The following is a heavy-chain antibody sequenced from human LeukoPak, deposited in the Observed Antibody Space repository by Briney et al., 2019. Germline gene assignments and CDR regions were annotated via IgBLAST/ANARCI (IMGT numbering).Heavy chain of an antibody. CDR2: INQDGSKK. CDR3: EGAWS. Sequence: PGGSLRLSCAASGFTFSSYLMNWVRQAPGKGLEWVANINQDGSKKNYEDSVKGRFTISRDNAKNSLYLQMNSLRAEDTAVYYCEGAWSWGQGTLVTVSS. D-gene: IGHD6-19*01. J-gene: IGHJ5*02. V-gene: IGHV3-7*01. CDR1: GFTFSSYL.